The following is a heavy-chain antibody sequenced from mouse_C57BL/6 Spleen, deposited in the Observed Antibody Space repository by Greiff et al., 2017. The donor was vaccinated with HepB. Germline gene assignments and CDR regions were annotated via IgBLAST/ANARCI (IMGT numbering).Heavy chain of an antibody. V-gene: IGHV10-1*01. CDR1: GFSFNTYA. Sequence: EVMLVESGGGLVQPKGSLELSCAASGFSFNTYAMNWVRQAPGKGLEWVARIRSKSNNYATYYADSVKDRFTISRDDSESMLYLQMNNLKTEDTAMYYCVGNYYGSTSFAYWGQGTLVTVSA. J-gene: IGHJ3*01. CDR3: VGNYYGSTSFAY. CDR2: IRSKSNNYAT. D-gene: IGHD1-1*01.